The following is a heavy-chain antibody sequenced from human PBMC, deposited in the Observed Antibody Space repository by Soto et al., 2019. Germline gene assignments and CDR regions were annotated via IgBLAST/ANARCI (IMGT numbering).Heavy chain of an antibody. Sequence: SVKVSCKASGGTFSSFAINWVRQAPGQGLEWMGRLIPILGVPTYAQKFQGRVTVTADKSTSTAYMELSSLRSEDTAVYFCAGPTTTMDAFDVWGQGTMVTVSS. CDR2: LIPILGVP. V-gene: IGHV1-69*04. J-gene: IGHJ3*01. D-gene: IGHD5-18*01. CDR1: GGTFSSFA. CDR3: AGPTTTMDAFDV.